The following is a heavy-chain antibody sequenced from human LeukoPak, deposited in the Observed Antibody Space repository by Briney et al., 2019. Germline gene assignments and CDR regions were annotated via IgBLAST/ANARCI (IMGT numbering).Heavy chain of an antibody. J-gene: IGHJ4*02. CDR3: ARATEDYYDSSGYYPFFNFDY. CDR2: ISAYNGNT. Sequence: ASVKVSCKASGYTFTSYGISWVRQAPGQWLEWMGWISAYNGNTNYAQKLQGRVTMTTDTSTSTAYMELRSLRSDDTAVYYCARATEDYYDSSGYYPFFNFDYWGQGTLVTVSS. CDR1: GYTFTSYG. V-gene: IGHV1-18*01. D-gene: IGHD3-22*01.